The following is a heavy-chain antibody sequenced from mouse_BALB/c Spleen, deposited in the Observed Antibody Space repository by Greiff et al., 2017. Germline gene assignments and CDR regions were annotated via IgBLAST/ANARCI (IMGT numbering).Heavy chain of an antibody. J-gene: IGHJ3*01. V-gene: IGHV5-6-5*01. CDR1: GFTFSSYA. D-gene: IGHD2-4*01. CDR2: ISSGGST. CDR3: ASAGDYGAPY. Sequence: EVQGVESGGGLVKPGGSLKLSCAASGFTFSSYAMSWVRQTPEKRLEWVASISSGGSTYYPDSVKGRFTIPRDNARNILYLQMSSLRSEDTAMYYCASAGDYGAPYWGQGTLVTVSA.